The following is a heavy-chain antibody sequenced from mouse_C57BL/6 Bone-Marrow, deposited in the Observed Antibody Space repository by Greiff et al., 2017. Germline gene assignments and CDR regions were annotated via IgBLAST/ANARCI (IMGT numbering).Heavy chain of an antibody. CDR1: GYTFTSYW. J-gene: IGHJ2*01. CDR2: IHPSDSDT. D-gene: IGHD1-1*01. V-gene: IGHV1-74*01. CDR3: AIEYYGSSYDY. Sequence: QVQLQQPGAELVKPGASVKVSCKASGYTFTSYWMHWVKQRHGQGLEWIGRIHPSDSDTNYNQQFKGKATLTVDKTSSTAYMRLICLTSEDSAVYYCAIEYYGSSYDYWGQGTTLTVSS.